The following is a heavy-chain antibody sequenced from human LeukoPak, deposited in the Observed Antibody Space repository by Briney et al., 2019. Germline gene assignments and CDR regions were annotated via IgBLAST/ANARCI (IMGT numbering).Heavy chain of an antibody. CDR3: ARGRDGYNYGTDY. D-gene: IGHD5-24*01. Sequence: SETLSLTCTVSGGSISSGSYYWSWIRQPAGKGLEWIGRIYTSGSTNYNPSLKSRVTISVDTSKNQFSPKLSSVTAADTAVYYCARGRDGYNYGTDYWGQGTLVTVSS. CDR2: IYTSGST. V-gene: IGHV4-61*02. CDR1: GGSISSGSYY. J-gene: IGHJ4*02.